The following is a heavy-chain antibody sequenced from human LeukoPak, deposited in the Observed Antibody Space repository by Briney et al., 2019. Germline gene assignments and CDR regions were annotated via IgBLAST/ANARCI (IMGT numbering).Heavy chain of an antibody. J-gene: IGHJ4*02. V-gene: IGHV3-7*01. D-gene: IGHD3-22*01. CDR1: GFTFSSYW. Sequence: GGSLRLSCAASGFTFSSYWMSWVRQAPGKGLEWVANIKQDGSEKYYVDSVKGRFTISRDNAKNSLYLQMNSLRAEDTAVYYCASGYYDSSGYYYDLFDYWGQGTLVTVSS. CDR3: ASGYYDSSGYYYDLFDY. CDR2: IKQDGSEK.